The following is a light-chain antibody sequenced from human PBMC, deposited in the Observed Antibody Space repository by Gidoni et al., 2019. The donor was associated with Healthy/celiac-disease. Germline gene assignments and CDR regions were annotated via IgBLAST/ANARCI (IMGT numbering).Light chain of an antibody. J-gene: IGKJ2*01. CDR1: QSVSSSY. V-gene: IGKV3-20*01. CDR2: VAS. Sequence: EIVLTQSPGTLSLSPGERATLSCRASQSVSSSYLAWYQQKLGQAPRLLIYVASSRATGIPDRFSGSGSGTDFTLTISRLEPEDFAVYYCQQYGNSPYTFGQGTKLKIK. CDR3: QQYGNSPYT.